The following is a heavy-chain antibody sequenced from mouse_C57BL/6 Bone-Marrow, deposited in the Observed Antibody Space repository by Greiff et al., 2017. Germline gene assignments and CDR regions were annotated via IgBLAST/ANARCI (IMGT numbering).Heavy chain of an antibody. V-gene: IGHV1-7*01. CDR1: GYTFTSYW. D-gene: IGHD4-1*01. Sequence: QVQLQQSGAELAKPGASVKLSCKASGYTFTSYWMHRVKQKPGQGLEWIGYINPSSGYTKYNQKFKDKATLTADKSSSTAYMQLSSLTYEDSAVYYCAGGLGRVYYAMDYWGQGTSVTVSS. CDR3: AGGLGRVYYAMDY. CDR2: INPSSGYT. J-gene: IGHJ4*01.